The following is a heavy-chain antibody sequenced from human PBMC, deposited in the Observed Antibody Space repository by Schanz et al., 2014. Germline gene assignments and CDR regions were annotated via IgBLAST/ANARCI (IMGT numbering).Heavy chain of an antibody. CDR3: ATGPHIVVAFDY. J-gene: IGHJ4*02. Sequence: EVQLLESGGGLVQPGGSLRLSCAASGFNFNNFAMTWVRQAPGKGLEWVIVISGSGGSTYYADSVRGRFTISRDNSKNTLYLQMNSLRAEDTAVYYCATGPHIVVAFDYWGQGTLVTVSS. CDR1: GFNFNNFA. CDR2: ISGSGGST. D-gene: IGHD2-21*01. V-gene: IGHV3-23*01.